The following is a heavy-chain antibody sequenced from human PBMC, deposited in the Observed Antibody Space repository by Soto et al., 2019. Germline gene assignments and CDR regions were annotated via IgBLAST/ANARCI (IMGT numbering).Heavy chain of an antibody. CDR3: VRGNRYSSSACWGGGFDY. Sequence: QVQLVESGGGVVQPGGSLRLSCATSGFTFSDSGMHWVRQAPGKGLEWVAVIWSDGSDESYADSVEGRFTISRDNSKNTVYVQMNSLRAEDRAVYYCVRGNRYSSSACWGGGFDYWGQGTLVTVSS. CDR2: IWSDGSDE. CDR1: GFTFSDSG. V-gene: IGHV3-33*01. D-gene: IGHD6-6*01. J-gene: IGHJ4*02.